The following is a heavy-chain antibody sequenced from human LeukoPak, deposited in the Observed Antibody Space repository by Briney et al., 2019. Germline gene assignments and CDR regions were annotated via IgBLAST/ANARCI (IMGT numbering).Heavy chain of an antibody. V-gene: IGHV3-21*01. D-gene: IGHD2-15*01. J-gene: IGHJ5*02. CDR2: ISGSSTYI. Sequence: PGGSLRLSCAASGFTFSSYSMTWVRQAPGKGLEWVSSISGSSTYIYYADSVKGRFTISRDDAKNSLYLQMNSLRAEDTAVYYCAKSACTGRSCYPTALNWFDPWGQGTLVTVSS. CDR1: GFTFSSYS. CDR3: AKSACTGRSCYPTALNWFDP.